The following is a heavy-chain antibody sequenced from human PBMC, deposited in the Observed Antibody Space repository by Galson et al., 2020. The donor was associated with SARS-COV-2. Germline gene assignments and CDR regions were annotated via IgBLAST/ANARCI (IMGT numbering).Heavy chain of an antibody. J-gene: IGHJ4*02. CDR1: GFTFSSYA. V-gene: IGHV3-30*18. Sequence: GESLKISCAASGFTFSSYAMHWVRQAPGKGLEWVAVISYDGSNKYYADSVKGRFTISRDNSKNTLYLQMNSLRAEDTAVYYCAKTSGVSLDYWGQGTLVTVSS. CDR2: ISYDGSNK. D-gene: IGHD3-10*01. CDR3: AKTSGVSLDY.